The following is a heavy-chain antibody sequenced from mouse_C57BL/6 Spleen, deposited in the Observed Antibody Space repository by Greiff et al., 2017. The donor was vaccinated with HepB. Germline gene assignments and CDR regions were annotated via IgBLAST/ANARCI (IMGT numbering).Heavy chain of an antibody. Sequence: VKLVESGPELVKPGASVKISCKASGYAFSSSWMNWVKQRPGKGLEWIGRIYPGDGDTNYNGKFKGKATLTADKSSSTAYMQLSSLTSEDAAVYFCARNWDEDWFAYWGQGTLVTVSA. CDR1: GYAFSSSW. J-gene: IGHJ3*01. D-gene: IGHD4-1*01. CDR3: ARNWDEDWFAY. V-gene: IGHV1-82*01. CDR2: IYPGDGDT.